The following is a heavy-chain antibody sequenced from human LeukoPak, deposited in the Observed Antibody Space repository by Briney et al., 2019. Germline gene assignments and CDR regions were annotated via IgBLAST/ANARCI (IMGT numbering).Heavy chain of an antibody. CDR3: ARPTYSSGWYEGDY. Sequence: PGGSLRLSCAASGFIFSSYGMHWVRQAPGKGLEWVAFIRYDGSNNYYADSVKGRFTISRDNSKNTLYLQMNSLRAEDTAVYYCARPTYSSGWYEGDYWGQGTLVTVSS. V-gene: IGHV3-30*02. CDR1: GFIFSSYG. J-gene: IGHJ4*02. D-gene: IGHD6-19*01. CDR2: IRYDGSNN.